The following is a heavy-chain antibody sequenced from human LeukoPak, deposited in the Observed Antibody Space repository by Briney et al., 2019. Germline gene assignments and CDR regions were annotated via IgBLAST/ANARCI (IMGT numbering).Heavy chain of an antibody. J-gene: IGHJ4*02. CDR1: GGTFSSYA. Sequence: ASVTVSCKASGGTFSSYAISWVRQAPGQGLEWMGRIIPILGIANYAQKFQGRVTITADKSTSTAYMELSSLRSEETAVYYCARNPVPAAPFDYWGQGNLVTVSS. CDR2: IIPILGIA. D-gene: IGHD2-2*01. CDR3: ARNPVPAAPFDY. V-gene: IGHV1-69*04.